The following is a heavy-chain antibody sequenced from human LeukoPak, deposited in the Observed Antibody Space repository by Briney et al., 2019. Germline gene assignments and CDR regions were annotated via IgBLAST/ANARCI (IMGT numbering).Heavy chain of an antibody. CDR3: ARESHMSTIVVVVAATNHNWFGP. J-gene: IGHJ5*02. CDR2: IDPNSGGT. D-gene: IGHD2-15*01. V-gene: IGHV1-2*02. Sequence: ASVKVSCKASGYTFTGYYMHWVRQAPGQGLEWMGWIDPNSGGTNYAQKFQRRVTIARDTSIRTAYMELSRLRSDDTAVYYCARESHMSTIVVVVAATNHNWFGPWGQGTLVTVSS. CDR1: GYTFTGYY.